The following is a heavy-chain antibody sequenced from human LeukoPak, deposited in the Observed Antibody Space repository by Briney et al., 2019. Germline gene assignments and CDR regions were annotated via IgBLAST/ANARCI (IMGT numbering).Heavy chain of an antibody. V-gene: IGHV3-30*02. CDR2: IRYDGSTK. Sequence: GGSLRLSCAASGFTFSSYVMHWVRQAPGKGLEWMALIRYDGSTKYYADSVKGRFTISRDNSKSTLSLQMNSLRAEDTAIYYCAAYRQVLLPFESWGQGTLVTVSS. CDR1: GFTFSSYV. D-gene: IGHD2-8*02. CDR3: AAYRQVLLPFES. J-gene: IGHJ4*02.